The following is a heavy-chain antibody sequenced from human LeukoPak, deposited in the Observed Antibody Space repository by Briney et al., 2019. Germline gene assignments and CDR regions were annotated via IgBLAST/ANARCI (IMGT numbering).Heavy chain of an antibody. Sequence: GGSLRLSCVGPGFTFSSYWMNWVRQAPGKGLEWVGNIKQDGSETYHVGSVRGRFTISRDNAKKSLYLQMNNLRAEDTAVYYCARGEELTQHLIRPSRYYYMDVWGKGTTVTVSS. V-gene: IGHV3-7*01. CDR1: GFTFSSYW. J-gene: IGHJ6*03. CDR2: IKQDGSET. D-gene: IGHD6-13*01. CDR3: ARGEELTQHLIRPSRYYYMDV.